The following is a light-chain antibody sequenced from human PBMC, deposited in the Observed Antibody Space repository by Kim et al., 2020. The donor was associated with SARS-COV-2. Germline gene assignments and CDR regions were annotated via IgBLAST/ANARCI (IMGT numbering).Light chain of an antibody. CDR2: KDY. CDR3: QTWDSGTVV. Sequence: SYELTQPPSVSVSPGQTASITCSGDKLGDKYVCWYQQKPGQSPVLVIYKDYKRPSGIPERFSGANSGNTAILTIRGTQAMDEADYYCQTWDSGTVVFGGGTQLTVL. V-gene: IGLV3-1*01. CDR1: KLGDKY. J-gene: IGLJ2*01.